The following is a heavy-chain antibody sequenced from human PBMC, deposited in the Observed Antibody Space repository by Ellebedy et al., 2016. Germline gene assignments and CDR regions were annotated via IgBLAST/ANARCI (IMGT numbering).Heavy chain of an antibody. D-gene: IGHD3-10*01. Sequence: SVKGRFTISRDNAKNSVYLQMNSLRDDDTAVYYCTRGRLYNSFDMWGQGTKVTVSS. J-gene: IGHJ3*02. V-gene: IGHV3-48*02. CDR3: TRGRLYNSFDM.